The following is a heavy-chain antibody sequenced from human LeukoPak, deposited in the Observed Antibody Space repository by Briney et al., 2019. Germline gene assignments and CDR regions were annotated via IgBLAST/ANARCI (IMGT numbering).Heavy chain of an antibody. J-gene: IGHJ5*02. CDR2: VYYSGST. D-gene: IGHD6-19*01. CDR1: GGSASSGYYY. V-gene: IGHV4-61*01. Sequence: PSETLSLTCTVSGGSASSGYYYWSWIRQPPGKGLEYIGYVYYSGSTNYNPSLKSRVIISVDTSKNQFSLKLSSVTAADTAVYYCATVTGSGWFDPWGQGTLVTVSS. CDR3: ATVTGSGWFDP.